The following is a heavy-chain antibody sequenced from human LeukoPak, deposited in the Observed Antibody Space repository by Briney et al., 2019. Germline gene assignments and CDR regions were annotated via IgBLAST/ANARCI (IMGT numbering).Heavy chain of an antibody. D-gene: IGHD6-19*01. J-gene: IGHJ1*01. CDR1: GYTFTSYD. Sequence: ASVKVSCTASGYTFTSYDINWVRQATRQGLEWIGWMSPNSGNTGYAQKFQGRVTMTRNTSISTAYMELSSLRSEDTAVYYCARGRYSSGWYGVEYFQHWGQGTLVTVSS. CDR3: ARGRYSSGWYGVEYFQH. V-gene: IGHV1-8*01. CDR2: MSPNSGNT.